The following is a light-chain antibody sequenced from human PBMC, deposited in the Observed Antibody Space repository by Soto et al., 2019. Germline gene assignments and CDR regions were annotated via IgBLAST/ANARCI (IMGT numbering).Light chain of an antibody. CDR1: QSVSRTF. V-gene: IGKV3-20*01. CDR3: LHYGNSVYT. J-gene: IGKJ2*01. CDR2: GTS. Sequence: IVLTQSPGTLSLSPGESATLSCRAAQSVSRTFLAWYQQKPGQAPKLLIYGTSSRASGTPDRFSGSGSGTDFTLSISRLEPEDFAVYYCLHYGNSVYTFGQGTNLEIK.